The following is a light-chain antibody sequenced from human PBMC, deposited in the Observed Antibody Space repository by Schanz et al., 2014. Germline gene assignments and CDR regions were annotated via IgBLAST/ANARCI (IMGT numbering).Light chain of an antibody. CDR3: QQYGSSPGT. V-gene: IGKV3-20*01. CDR1: QSIYSKY. J-gene: IGKJ1*01. Sequence: EIVLTQSPGTLSLSPGERATLSCRASQSIYSKYLAWYQQKPGRAPRLIIHGATTRASGIPDRFSGSGSGTDFTLTISRLEPEDFAVYYCQQYGSSPGTFGQGTKVEIK. CDR2: GAT.